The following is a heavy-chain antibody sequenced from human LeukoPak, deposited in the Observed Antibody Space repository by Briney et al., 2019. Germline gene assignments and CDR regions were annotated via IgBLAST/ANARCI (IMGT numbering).Heavy chain of an antibody. CDR3: ARDWGWPNWFDP. CDR2: IYYSGST. CDR1: GGSISSGGYY. V-gene: IGHV4-31*03. D-gene: IGHD3-16*01. J-gene: IGHJ5*02. Sequence: SETLSLTCTVSGGSISSGGYYWSWIRQHPGKGLEWIGYIYYSGSTYYNPSLKSRVTISVDTSKSQFSLKLSSVTAADTAVYYCARDWGWPNWFDPWGQGTLVTVSS.